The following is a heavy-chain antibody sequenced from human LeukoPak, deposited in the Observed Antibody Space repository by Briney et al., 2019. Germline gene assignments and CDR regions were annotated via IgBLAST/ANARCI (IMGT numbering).Heavy chain of an antibody. CDR2: INPNSGAT. V-gene: IGHV1-2*02. J-gene: IGHJ4*02. CDR1: GYTFTAYY. Sequence: ASVKVSCKASGYTFTAYYMHWVRQAPGQGLEWMGWINPNSGATYYERKFQGRVTMTRDTSISTAYMEVSRLRSDDSAVYYCARYMAAAGTFDYWGQGTLVTVSS. D-gene: IGHD6-13*01. CDR3: ARYMAAAGTFDY.